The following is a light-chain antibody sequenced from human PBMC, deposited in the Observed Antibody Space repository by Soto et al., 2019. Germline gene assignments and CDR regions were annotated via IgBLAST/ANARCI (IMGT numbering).Light chain of an antibody. CDR3: LQHNSYTWT. CDR1: QGIRNL. CDR2: AAS. Sequence: DLQMTQSPSSLSASVGDRVTITCRASQGIRNLLAWFQQTPGKAPKRLINAASTLQTGVPSRLSGSRSGTEFTHTIISLQPEDFATYYCLQHNSYTWTFGQGTRVEIK. V-gene: IGKV1-17*01. J-gene: IGKJ1*01.